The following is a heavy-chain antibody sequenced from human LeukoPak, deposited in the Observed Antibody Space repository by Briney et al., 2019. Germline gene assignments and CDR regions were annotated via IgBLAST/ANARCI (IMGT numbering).Heavy chain of an antibody. Sequence: GESLKISCEASGYIFPNYWIGWVRQVPGKGLDWMGLIHPGDSDTTYSPSFQGQVTISADKSISTAYLQWSSLKASDTAMYYCARRHRYCSSTGCYAVDYWGQGTLVTVSS. J-gene: IGHJ4*02. CDR3: ARRHRYCSSTGCYAVDY. D-gene: IGHD2-2*01. CDR2: IHPGDSDT. V-gene: IGHV5-51*01. CDR1: GYIFPNYW.